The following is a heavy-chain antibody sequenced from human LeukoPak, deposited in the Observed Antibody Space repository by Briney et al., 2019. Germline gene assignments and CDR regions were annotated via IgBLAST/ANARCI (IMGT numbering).Heavy chain of an antibody. CDR2: INHSGST. D-gene: IGHD1-26*01. J-gene: IGHJ4*02. CDR3: ARQFHSGSGISSYFDY. Sequence: PSETLSLTCAVYGGSFSGYYWSWIRQPPGKGLEWIGEINHSGSTNYNPSLKSRVTMSVDTSKNQFALKLHAVTAADTAVYFCARQFHSGSGISSYFDYWGQGALVTVSS. CDR1: GGSFSGYY. V-gene: IGHV4-34*01.